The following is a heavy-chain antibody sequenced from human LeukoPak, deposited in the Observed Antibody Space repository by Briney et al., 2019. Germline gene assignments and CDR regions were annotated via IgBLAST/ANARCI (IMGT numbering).Heavy chain of an antibody. J-gene: IGHJ6*03. CDR3: ARLVIDTTVGHYYQYMDV. CDR1: GYTFIHYS. D-gene: IGHD1-1*01. CDR2: INGGNGNT. V-gene: IGHV1-3*03. Sequence: ASVKVSRKASGYTFIHYSINWVRQAPGQRLEWMGLINGGNGNTKYSQEFQGRVTITRDTSASTAYMEMISLRSEDMAVYYCARLVIDTTVGHYYQYMDVWGKGTTVIVSS.